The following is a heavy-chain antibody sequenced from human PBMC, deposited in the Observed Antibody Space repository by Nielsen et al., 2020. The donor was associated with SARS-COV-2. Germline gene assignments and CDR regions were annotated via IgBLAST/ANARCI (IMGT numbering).Heavy chain of an antibody. CDR3: AKDDVVRGDAFDI. Sequence: GESLKISCAASGFTFSSYAMSWVRRTPGRGLQWVSGISASGGSTYYTDSVKGRFTVSRDNSRNTLYLQMHSLRVEDTALYYCAKDDVVRGDAFDIWGQGTMVTVSS. D-gene: IGHD3-10*01. CDR1: GFTFSSYA. CDR2: ISASGGST. V-gene: IGHV3-23*01. J-gene: IGHJ3*02.